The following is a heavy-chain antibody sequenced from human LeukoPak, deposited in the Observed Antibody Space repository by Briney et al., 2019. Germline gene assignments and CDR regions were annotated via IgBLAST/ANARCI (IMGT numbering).Heavy chain of an antibody. Sequence: GGSLRLSCAASGFTFSSYGMNWVRQAPGKGLEWVSTISGSSSSTYYSDSVKGRFTISRDNSKNTLYLQMNSLRAEDTAVYYCAKRTTGGLDYWGQGTLVTVSS. CDR3: AKRTTGGLDY. D-gene: IGHD1-14*01. V-gene: IGHV3-23*01. CDR1: GFTFSSYG. J-gene: IGHJ4*02. CDR2: ISGSSSST.